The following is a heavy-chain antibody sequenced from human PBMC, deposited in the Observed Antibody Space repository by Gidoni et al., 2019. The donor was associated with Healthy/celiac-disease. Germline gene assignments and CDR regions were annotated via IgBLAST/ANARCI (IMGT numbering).Heavy chain of an antibody. CDR2: ISGSGGST. Sequence: EVQLLESGGGLVQPGGSLRLSCAASGFTFSSYAMSWVRQAPGKGLEGCSAISGSGGSTYYADAVKGRFTISRDNSKNTLYLKMNSLRAEDTAVYYCAKGGETGILTGYYWGYWGQGTLVTVSS. CDR3: AKGGETGILTGYYWGY. D-gene: IGHD3-9*01. V-gene: IGHV3-23*01. J-gene: IGHJ4*02. CDR1: GFTFSSYA.